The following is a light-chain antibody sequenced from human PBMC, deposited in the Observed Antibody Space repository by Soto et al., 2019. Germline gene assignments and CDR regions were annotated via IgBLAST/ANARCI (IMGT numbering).Light chain of an antibody. CDR3: QHYQNLWG. J-gene: IGKJ1*01. V-gene: IGKV3-15*01. CDR1: QTVYSN. CDR2: RAS. Sequence: EIVMTQSPATLSVSPGERATLSCRASQTVYSNVAWYQQRPGQAPRLLIYRASSRAIDIPARFSGSGSGTEFTLTISSLQSEDSAVYYCQHYQNLWGFGQGTKV.